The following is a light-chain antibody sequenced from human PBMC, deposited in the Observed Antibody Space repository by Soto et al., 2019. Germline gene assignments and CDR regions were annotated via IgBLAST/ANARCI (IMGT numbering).Light chain of an antibody. CDR3: QQYGSSPS. Sequence: EIVLTQSPCTLSLSPEERATLTCRASQSVSSYLAWYQQKPGQAPRLLIYDASNRATGIPARFSGSGSGTDFTLTISRLDPEDFAVYYCQQYGSSPSFGQGAKVDI. CDR1: QSVSSY. V-gene: IGKV3-20*01. CDR2: DAS. J-gene: IGKJ1*01.